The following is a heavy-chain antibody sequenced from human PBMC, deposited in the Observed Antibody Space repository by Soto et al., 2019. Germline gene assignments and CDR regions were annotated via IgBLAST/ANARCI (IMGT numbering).Heavy chain of an antibody. CDR3: ARLGAYYQALDS. V-gene: IGHV4-59*08. Sequence: QVQLQQSGPGLVKPSETLSLTCTVSDGSLSPNYWSWIRQSPGKGLEWIGYIYYAGSTTYNPSLKSRITRSLDTSQNEVSLKLSSVTAADTAVYYCARLGAYYQALDSWGRGTLVTVSS. D-gene: IGHD3-22*01. J-gene: IGHJ4*02. CDR2: IYYAGST. CDR1: DGSLSPNY.